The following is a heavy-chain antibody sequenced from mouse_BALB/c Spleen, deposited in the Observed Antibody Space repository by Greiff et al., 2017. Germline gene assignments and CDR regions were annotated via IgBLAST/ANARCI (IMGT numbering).Heavy chain of an antibody. Sequence: EVHLVESGPGLVKPSQSLSLTCSVTGYSITSGYYWNWIRQFPGNKLEWMGYISYDGSNNYNPSLKNRISITRDTSKNQFFLKLNSVTTEDTATYYCASCYGSSYGAMDYWGQGTSVTVSS. CDR1: GYSITSGYY. J-gene: IGHJ4*01. V-gene: IGHV3-6*02. CDR3: ASCYGSSYGAMDY. D-gene: IGHD1-1*01. CDR2: ISYDGSN.